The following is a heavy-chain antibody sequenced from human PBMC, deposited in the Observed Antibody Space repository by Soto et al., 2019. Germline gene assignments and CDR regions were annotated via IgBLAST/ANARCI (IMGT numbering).Heavy chain of an antibody. D-gene: IGHD6-13*01. CDR1: SGSISSGTYS. Sequence: PSETLSLTCAVSSGSISSGTYSWSWIRQPPGKGLEWIGVIYHSGSTYYNPSLKSRVTISVDTSKNQFSLKLSSVTAADTAVYYCARGLTAAGTPYYFDYWGQGTLVTVSS. CDR3: ARGLTAAGTPYYFDY. V-gene: IGHV4-30-2*01. CDR2: IYHSGST. J-gene: IGHJ4*02.